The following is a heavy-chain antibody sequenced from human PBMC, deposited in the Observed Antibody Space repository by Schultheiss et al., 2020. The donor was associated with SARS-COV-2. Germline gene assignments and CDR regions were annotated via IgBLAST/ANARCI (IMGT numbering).Heavy chain of an antibody. Sequence: GSLRLSCTVSGGSISSYYWTWIRQPPGKGLEWIGYIYYSGSINYNPSLKSRVSISVDTSKNQFSLKLNSVTAADTAVYYCARRYCGGDCYADYWGQGTLVTVSS. CDR2: IYYSGSI. V-gene: IGHV4-59*01. CDR3: ARRYCGGDCYADY. CDR1: GGSISSYY. J-gene: IGHJ4*02. D-gene: IGHD2-21*02.